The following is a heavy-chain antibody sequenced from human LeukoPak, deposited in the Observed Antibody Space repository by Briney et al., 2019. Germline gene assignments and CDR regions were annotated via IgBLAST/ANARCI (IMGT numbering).Heavy chain of an antibody. J-gene: IGHJ5*02. CDR1: GFTFSSYS. CDR2: ISSSSSYI. Sequence: GGSLRLSCAASGFTFSSYSMNWVRQAPGKGLEWVSSISSSSSYIYYADSVKGRFTISRDNAKNSLYLQMNSLRAEDTAVYYCARDRRGLLQRGSNWFDPWGQGTLVTVSS. D-gene: IGHD3-10*01. CDR3: ARDRRGLLQRGSNWFDP. V-gene: IGHV3-21*01.